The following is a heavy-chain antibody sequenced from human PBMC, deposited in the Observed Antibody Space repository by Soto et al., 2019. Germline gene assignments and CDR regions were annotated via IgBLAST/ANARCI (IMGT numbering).Heavy chain of an antibody. Sequence: QVQLVESGGGVVQPGRSLRLSCAASGFTFSSYGMHWVRQAPGKGLEWVAVISYDGSNKYYADSVKGRFTISRDNSKTPLYLQMNSLRAEDTAVYYCAKVGYSGSYFDYWGQGTLVTVSS. D-gene: IGHD1-26*01. CDR3: AKVGYSGSYFDY. CDR1: GFTFSSYG. V-gene: IGHV3-30*18. CDR2: ISYDGSNK. J-gene: IGHJ4*02.